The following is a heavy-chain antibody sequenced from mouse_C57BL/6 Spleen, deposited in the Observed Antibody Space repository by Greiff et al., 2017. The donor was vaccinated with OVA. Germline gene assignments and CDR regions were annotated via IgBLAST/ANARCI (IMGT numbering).Heavy chain of an antibody. CDR1: GYAFTNYL. CDR2: INPGSGGT. J-gene: IGHJ2*01. Sequence: VQLQQSGAELVRPGPSVKVSCKASGYAFTNYLIEWVKQRPGQGLEWIGVINPGSGGTNYNEKFKGKATLTADKSSSTAYMQLSSLTSEDSAVYFCARGRELSYFDYWGQGTTLTVSS. V-gene: IGHV1-54*01. CDR3: ARGRELSYFDY.